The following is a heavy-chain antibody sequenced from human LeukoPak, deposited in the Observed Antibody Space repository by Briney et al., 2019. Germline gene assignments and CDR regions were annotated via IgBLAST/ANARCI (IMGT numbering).Heavy chain of an antibody. D-gene: IGHD3-10*01. J-gene: IGHJ3*02. CDR2: INPNSGDT. V-gene: IGHV1-2*04. CDR3: ARWGIGDLRNTFDI. Sequence: GSVKVSCKASGYTFTGYYMYWVRQAPGQGLEWMGWINPNSGDTNYAQKFQGWVTMTRDTSISTAYMELSRLKSDDTAVYYCARWGIGDLRNTFDIWGHGTMVTVSS. CDR1: GYTFTGYY.